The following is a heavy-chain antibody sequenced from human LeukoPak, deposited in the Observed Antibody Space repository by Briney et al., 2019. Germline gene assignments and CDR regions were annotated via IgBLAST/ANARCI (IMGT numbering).Heavy chain of an antibody. V-gene: IGHV3-21*01. J-gene: IGHJ6*02. CDR1: GFTFSSYS. CDR3: AKDRGSYRYYGMDV. D-gene: IGHD3-10*01. Sequence: PGGSLRLSCAASGFTFSSYSMNWVRQAPGKGLEWVSSISSSSSYIYYADSVKGRFTISRDNAKNSLYLRMNSLRAEDTAVYYCAKDRGSYRYYGMDVWGQGNTVTVSS. CDR2: ISSSSSYI.